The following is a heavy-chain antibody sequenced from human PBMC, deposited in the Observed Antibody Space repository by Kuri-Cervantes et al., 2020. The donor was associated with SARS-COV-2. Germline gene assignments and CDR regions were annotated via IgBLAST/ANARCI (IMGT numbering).Heavy chain of an antibody. D-gene: IGHD2-2*02. CDR1: GGSISSYY. J-gene: IGHJ5*02. CDR2: IYHSGST. Sequence: GSLRLSCTVSGGSISSYYWSWIRQPAGKGLEWIGSIYHSGSTYYNPSLKSRVTISVDTSKSQFSLKLSSVTAADTAVYYCARGIVVVPAAIRGELYNWFDPWGQGTLVTVSS. V-gene: IGHV4-4*07. CDR3: ARGIVVVPAAIRGELYNWFDP.